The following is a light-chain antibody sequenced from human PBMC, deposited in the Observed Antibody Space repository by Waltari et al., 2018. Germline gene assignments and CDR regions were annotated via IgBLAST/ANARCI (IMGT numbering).Light chain of an antibody. V-gene: IGLV2-14*03. J-gene: IGLJ2*01. CDR3: ASYTSTNTVL. Sequence: QSALTQPASVSGSPGQSITISCAGTNSDIGYYNFVSWYQQPPGKAPKLMIFDVNRWPSGVSHRFSGSKAGNTASLTISGLQAEDEADYFCASYTSTNTVLFGGGTKVTVL. CDR2: DVN. CDR1: NSDIGYYNF.